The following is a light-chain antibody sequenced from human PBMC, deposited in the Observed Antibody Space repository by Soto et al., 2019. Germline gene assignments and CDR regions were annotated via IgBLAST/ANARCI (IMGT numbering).Light chain of an antibody. CDR1: QGIGRY. CDR2: DAS. J-gene: IGKJ3*01. Sequence: EIVLTQSPGTLSLSPGESATLSCRASQGIGRYLAWFQQTPGQPPRLLIYDASTRSTGIPGRFSGSGSGTDSTLTISSLEAEDVAVYYCQQLSSWPLTFGPGTKVEI. V-gene: IGKV3-11*01. CDR3: QQLSSWPLT.